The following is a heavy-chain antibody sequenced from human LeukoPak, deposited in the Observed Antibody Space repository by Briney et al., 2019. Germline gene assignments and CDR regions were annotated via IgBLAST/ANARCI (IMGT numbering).Heavy chain of an antibody. Sequence: PGGSLRLSCAASGFTFSNYWMSWVRQAPGKGLEWVANIKQDGSEKYYVDSVKGRFTISRDNAKNSLYLQMNSLRAEDTAVYYCARESRGVVPAATDYWGQGTLVTVSS. CDR3: ARESRGVVPAATDY. V-gene: IGHV3-7*01. D-gene: IGHD2-2*01. J-gene: IGHJ4*02. CDR2: IKQDGSEK. CDR1: GFTFSNYW.